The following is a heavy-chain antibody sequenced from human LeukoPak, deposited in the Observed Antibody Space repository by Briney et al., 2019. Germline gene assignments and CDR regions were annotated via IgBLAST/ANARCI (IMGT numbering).Heavy chain of an antibody. CDR3: ARSPIAVASFDY. CDR1: GFTFDDYG. CDR2: INWNGGST. V-gene: IGHV3-20*03. Sequence: GGSLRLSFAASGFTFDDYGMSWVRQAPGKGLEWVSGINWNGGSTGYADSVKGRFTISRDNAKNSLYLQMNSLRADDTALYYCARSPIAVASFDYWGQGTLVTVSS. D-gene: IGHD6-19*01. J-gene: IGHJ4*02.